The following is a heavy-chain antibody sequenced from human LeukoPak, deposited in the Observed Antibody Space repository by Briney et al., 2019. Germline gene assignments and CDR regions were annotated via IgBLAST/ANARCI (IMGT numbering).Heavy chain of an antibody. CDR2: INPNSGGA. D-gene: IGHD2-2*02. V-gene: IGHV1-2*02. CDR3: ARKYPSFHAFDI. CDR1: GYTFTGYY. Sequence: ASVKVSCKASGYTFTGYYMHWVRQAPGQGLEWMGWINPNSGGANYAQKFQGRVTMTRDTSISTAYMELSRLRSDDTAVYYCARKYPSFHAFDIWGQGTMVAVSS. J-gene: IGHJ3*02.